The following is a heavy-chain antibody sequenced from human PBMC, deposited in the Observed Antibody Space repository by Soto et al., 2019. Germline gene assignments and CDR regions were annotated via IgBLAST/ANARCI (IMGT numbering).Heavy chain of an antibody. V-gene: IGHV1-3*01. D-gene: IGHD2-2*01. CDR2: INAGNGNT. Sequence: ASVKVSCKASGYTFTSYAMHWVRQAPGQRLEWMGWINAGNGNTKYSQKFQGRVTITRDTSASTAYMELSSLRSEDTAVYYCARGGVLVPAAIGQSWFDPWGQGTLVTVSS. CDR3: ARGGVLVPAAIGQSWFDP. CDR1: GYTFTSYA. J-gene: IGHJ5*02.